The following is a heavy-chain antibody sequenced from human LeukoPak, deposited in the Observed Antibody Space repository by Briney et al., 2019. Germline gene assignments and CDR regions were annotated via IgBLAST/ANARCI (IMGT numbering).Heavy chain of an antibody. CDR2: IYSGGST. CDR1: GFTVSNNY. V-gene: IGHV3-53*01. CDR3: ARATLDN. Sequence: GGSLRLSCAASGFTVSNNYISWVRQAPGKGLEWVAVIYSGGSTKYADSVKARFTISRDNSKNTVYLQMNSPRADDTAVYYCARATLDNWGQGTLVTVSS. J-gene: IGHJ4*02.